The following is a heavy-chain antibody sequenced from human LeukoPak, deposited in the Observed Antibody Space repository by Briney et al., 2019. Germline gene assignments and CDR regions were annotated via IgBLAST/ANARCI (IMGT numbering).Heavy chain of an antibody. D-gene: IGHD2-2*01. Sequence: ASAKVSCKASGYTFTSYGISWVRQAPGQGLEWMGWISAYNGDTNYAQKLQGRVTMTTDTSTSTAYMELRSLRSDDTAVYYCARRNSDCSSTSCYSSYYYYGMDVWGQGTTVTVSS. J-gene: IGHJ6*02. CDR2: ISAYNGDT. CDR3: ARRNSDCSSTSCYSSYYYYGMDV. V-gene: IGHV1-18*01. CDR1: GYTFTSYG.